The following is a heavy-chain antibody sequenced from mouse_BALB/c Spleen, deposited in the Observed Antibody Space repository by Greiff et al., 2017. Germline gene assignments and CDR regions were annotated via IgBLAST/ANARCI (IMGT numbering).Heavy chain of an antibody. J-gene: IGHJ1*01. V-gene: IGHV5-4*02. D-gene: IGHD2-3*01. CDR3: ARDWLLRVGWYFEV. CDR1: GFTFSDYY. CDR2: ISDAGSYT. Sequence: EVQVVESGGGLVKPGGSLKLSCAASGFTFSDYYMYWVRQTPEKRLEWVATISDAGSYTYYPDRVKGRFTISRDNAKNNLYLQMNSLKSEDTARYYCARDWLLRVGWYFEVWGAGTTDTVSS.